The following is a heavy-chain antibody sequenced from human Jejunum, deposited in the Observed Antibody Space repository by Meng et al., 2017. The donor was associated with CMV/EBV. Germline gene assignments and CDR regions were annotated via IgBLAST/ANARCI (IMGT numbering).Heavy chain of an antibody. CDR1: GFTVSSDY. CDR3: ARFSILGRTNAFDI. J-gene: IGHJ3*02. D-gene: IGHD1-26*01. Sequence: ASGFTVSSDYMSWVRQAPGKGLEWVSSIYIGSSTDYADSVKGRFTISRDNPKNTLILQMNNLRAEDTALYYCARFSILGRTNAFDIWGHGTMVTVSS. CDR2: IYIGSST. V-gene: IGHV3-53*01.